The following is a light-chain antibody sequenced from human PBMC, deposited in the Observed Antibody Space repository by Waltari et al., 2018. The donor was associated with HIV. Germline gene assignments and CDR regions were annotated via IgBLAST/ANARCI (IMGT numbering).Light chain of an antibody. CDR2: TNT. CDR1: GSNIGANYD. Sequence: QSVLTQPPSVSGAPGQRVTVSCTGHGSNIGANYDVQWYQVLPGSAPKLLIHTNTALPSGVPDRFSGAKSGASASLAITGLQAEDEGDYYCQSFDSGLSAWVFGGGTKLTVL. V-gene: IGLV1-40*03. CDR3: QSFDSGLSAWV. J-gene: IGLJ3*02.